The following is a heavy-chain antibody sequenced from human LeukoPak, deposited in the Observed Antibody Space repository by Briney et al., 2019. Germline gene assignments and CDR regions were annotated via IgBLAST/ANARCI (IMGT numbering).Heavy chain of an antibody. J-gene: IGHJ3*02. Sequence: PGGSLRLSCAASGFTFSSYWMSWVRQAPGKGLEWVANIKQDGSEKYYVDSVKGRFTISRDNAKNSLYLQMNSLRAEDTAVYYCARDLDPPFGYDSSGFPPNAFDIWGQGTMVTVSS. CDR2: IKQDGSEK. D-gene: IGHD3-22*01. V-gene: IGHV3-7*01. CDR3: ARDLDPPFGYDSSGFPPNAFDI. CDR1: GFTFSSYW.